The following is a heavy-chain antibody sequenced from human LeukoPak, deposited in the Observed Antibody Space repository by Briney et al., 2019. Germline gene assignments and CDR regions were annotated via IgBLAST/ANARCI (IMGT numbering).Heavy chain of an antibody. Sequence: PSETLSLTCTVSGGSISSYYWSWIRQPPGKGLEWIGHIYGSGSTNYNPSRKSRVTLSVDTSKNQFSLKLSSVTAADTAVYYCAREGTSGTHLNWFDPWGQGTLVTVSS. CDR3: AREGTSGTHLNWFDP. J-gene: IGHJ5*02. D-gene: IGHD1-1*01. CDR2: IYGSGST. V-gene: IGHV4-59*01. CDR1: GGSISSYY.